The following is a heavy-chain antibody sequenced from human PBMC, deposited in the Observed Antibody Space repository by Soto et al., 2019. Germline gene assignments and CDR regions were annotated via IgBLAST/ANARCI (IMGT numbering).Heavy chain of an antibody. CDR1: GFTFSSYG. Sequence: QVQLVESGGGVVQPGRSLRLSCAASGFTFSSYGMHWVRQAPGKGLEWVAVLSYDGSNKYYADSVKGRSTISRDNSKNTLYLQMNSLRAEDTAVYYCAKPSDLNPELWLWEPFCGMDVWGQVTTVTVSS. J-gene: IGHJ6*02. CDR2: LSYDGSNK. D-gene: IGHD3-10*01. V-gene: IGHV3-30*18. CDR3: AKPSDLNPELWLWEPFCGMDV.